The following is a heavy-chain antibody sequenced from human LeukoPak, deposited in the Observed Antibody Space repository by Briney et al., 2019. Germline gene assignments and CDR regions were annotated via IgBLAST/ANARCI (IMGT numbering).Heavy chain of an antibody. V-gene: IGHV3-21*01. Sequence: PGGSLRLSCAASGITFSPYAMNWVRQAPGKGLEWVSSISSGSSYIYYADSVKGRFTISRDNAKNSLYLQMNSLRAEDTAVYYCARDRKDTAMVRLVVVHTGDYWGQGTLVTVSS. CDR3: ARDRKDTAMVRLVVVHTGDY. CDR1: GITFSPYA. D-gene: IGHD5-18*01. J-gene: IGHJ4*02. CDR2: ISSGSSYI.